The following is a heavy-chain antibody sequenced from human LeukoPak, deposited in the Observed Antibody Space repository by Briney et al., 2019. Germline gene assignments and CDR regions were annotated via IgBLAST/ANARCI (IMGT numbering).Heavy chain of an antibody. Sequence: GGSLRLSCAASGFTFSSYAMSWVRQAPGKGLEWVSAISGSGGSTYYSDSVKGRFTISRDNSKNTLYLQMNSLRAEDTAVYYCAKDRDIVVVVAAIFAYWGQGTLVTVSS. CDR1: GFTFSSYA. CDR2: ISGSGGST. D-gene: IGHD2-15*01. V-gene: IGHV3-23*01. J-gene: IGHJ4*02. CDR3: AKDRDIVVVVAAIFAY.